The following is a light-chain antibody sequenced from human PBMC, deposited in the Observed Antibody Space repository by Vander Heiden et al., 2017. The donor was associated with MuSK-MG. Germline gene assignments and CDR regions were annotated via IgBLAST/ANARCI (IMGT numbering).Light chain of an antibody. V-gene: IGLV2-14*01. CDR2: DVS. CDR3: SSYTRSSSVDVV. CDR1: SSDVGYYNY. J-gene: IGLJ2*01. Sequence: QSALTQPASVSGSPGPSITISCTGTSSDVGYYNYVSWYQVHPGKAPKVLMYDVSNRPSGGSNRFSGSKSGNTASLTIAGLQAEDEAEYFCSSYTRSSSVDVVFGGGTKLSVL.